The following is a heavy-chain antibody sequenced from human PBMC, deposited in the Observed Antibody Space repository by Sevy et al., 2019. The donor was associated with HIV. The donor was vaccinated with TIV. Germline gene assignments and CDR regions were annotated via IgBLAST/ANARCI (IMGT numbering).Heavy chain of an antibody. Sequence: GESLKISCKGSGYSFTSYWIGWVRQMPGKDLEWMGIIYPGDSDTRYSPSFQGQVTISADKSISTAYLQWSSLKVSDTAIYYCARPQIAVAGFFFDYWGQGTLVTVSS. CDR1: GYSFTSYW. J-gene: IGHJ4*02. D-gene: IGHD6-19*01. CDR2: IYPGDSDT. V-gene: IGHV5-51*01. CDR3: ARPQIAVAGFFFDY.